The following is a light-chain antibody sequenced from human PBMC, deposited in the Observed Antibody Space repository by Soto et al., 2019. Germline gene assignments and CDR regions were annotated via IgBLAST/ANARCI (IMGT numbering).Light chain of an antibody. CDR1: SSDVGGYNY. J-gene: IGLJ1*01. V-gene: IGLV2-11*01. Sequence: QSVLTQPRSVSGSPGQSVTISCTGTSSDVGGYNYVSWYQQHPDKAPKLMIYDVTKRPSGVPDRFSGSKSGNTASLTISGPQAEDEADYYCCSYAGSYTFVFGTGTKLTVL. CDR2: DVT. CDR3: CSYAGSYTFV.